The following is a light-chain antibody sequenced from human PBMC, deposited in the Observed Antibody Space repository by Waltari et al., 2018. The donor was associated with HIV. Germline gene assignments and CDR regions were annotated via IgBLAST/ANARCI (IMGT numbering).Light chain of an antibody. CDR2: GAS. CDR3: HQYGTSPQT. V-gene: IGKV3-20*01. CDR1: QTVTSNF. J-gene: IGKJ2*01. Sequence: EIVLTQSPRILSVSPGDRATLPFRASQTVTSNFLAWYQMKPGQAPRLLIFGASIRATGVPDKFSGSGSGTDFTLTIGRLEPEDFAVYYCHQYGTSPQTFGQGSKVEIK.